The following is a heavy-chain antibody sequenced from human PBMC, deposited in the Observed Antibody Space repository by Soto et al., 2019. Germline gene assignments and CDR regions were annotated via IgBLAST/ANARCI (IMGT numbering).Heavy chain of an antibody. CDR3: ARDLSGDYGALDS. CDR1: GFTFSSYG. CDR2: IWYDGSNK. J-gene: IGHJ3*01. V-gene: IGHV3-33*01. Sequence: SLRLSCAPSGFTFSSYGMHWARQAPGKGLEWVAVIWYDGSNKVYADSVKGRFTISRDNSKNTLYLQMNSLRAEDTAVYYCARDLSGDYGALDSWGQGTRVTVSS. D-gene: IGHD4-17*01.